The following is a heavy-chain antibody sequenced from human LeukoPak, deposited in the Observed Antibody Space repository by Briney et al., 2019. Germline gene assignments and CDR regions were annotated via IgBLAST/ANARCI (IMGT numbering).Heavy chain of an antibody. D-gene: IGHD3-10*01. CDR1: GYTFTSYD. CDR3: ARGGGITMVRGVIYDY. V-gene: IGHV1-8*01. J-gene: IGHJ4*02. CDR2: MNPNSGNT. Sequence: ASVKVSCKASGYTFTSYDINWVRQATGQGLEWMGWMNPNSGNTGYAQKFQGRVTMTRNTSISTAYMELSRLRSDDTAVYYCARGGGITMVRGVIYDYWGQGTLVTVSS.